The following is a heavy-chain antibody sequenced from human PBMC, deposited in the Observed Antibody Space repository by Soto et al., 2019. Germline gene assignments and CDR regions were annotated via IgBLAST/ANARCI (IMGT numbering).Heavy chain of an antibody. Sequence: EVQLVESGGGLVQPGGSLRLSCAASGFTFSNYWMHWVRQAPGKGLVWVPRINSDGSMTTHADSVKGRLTISRDNAKNTLYLQMNSLSPEDWCVYYCVRDGSYYDSAFDSWGQGTLVTVSS. CDR1: GFTFSNYW. CDR3: VRDGSYYDSAFDS. J-gene: IGHJ4*02. D-gene: IGHD5-12*01. V-gene: IGHV3-74*01. CDR2: INSDGSMT.